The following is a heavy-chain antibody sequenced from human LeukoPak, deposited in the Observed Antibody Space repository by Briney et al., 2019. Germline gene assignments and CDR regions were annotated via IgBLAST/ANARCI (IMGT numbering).Heavy chain of an antibody. J-gene: IGHJ6*02. Sequence: GGSLRLSCAASGFTFSSYSMNWVRQAPGKGLEWVSGISGTTSGTYYADSVKGRFTISRDNSKNTLFLQVNSLRAEDTAVYYCAKVRTYFYHGLDVWGQGTTVTVSS. D-gene: IGHD1-14*01. CDR2: ISGTTSGT. CDR1: GFTFSSYS. CDR3: AKVRTYFYHGLDV. V-gene: IGHV3-23*01.